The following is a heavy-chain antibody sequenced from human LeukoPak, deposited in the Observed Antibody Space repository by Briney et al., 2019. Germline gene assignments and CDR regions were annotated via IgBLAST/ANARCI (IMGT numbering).Heavy chain of an antibody. D-gene: IGHD3-10*01. J-gene: IGHJ6*03. CDR2: IYYSGST. CDR1: GGSISGYY. Sequence: PSETLSLTCTVPGGSISGYYWSWIRQPPGKGLEWIGYIYYSGSTNYNPSLKSRVTISVDTSKNQFSLKLSSVTAADTAVYYCARATYYYGSGKNYYMDVWGKGTTVTVSS. V-gene: IGHV4-59*01. CDR3: ARATYYYGSGKNYYMDV.